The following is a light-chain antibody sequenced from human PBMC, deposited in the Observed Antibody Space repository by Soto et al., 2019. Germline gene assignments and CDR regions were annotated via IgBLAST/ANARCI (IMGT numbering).Light chain of an antibody. V-gene: IGKV3-15*01. CDR2: GAS. CDR3: QQYDYSRT. J-gene: IGKJ1*01. CDR1: QSVSSN. Sequence: EIVMTQSPATLSVSPGERATLSCRASQSVSSNLAWYQQKPGQAPRLLIYGASTRATGIPARFSGSGSGTEFTLTISSLHFDDFATYYCQQYDYSRTFGQGTKVDIK.